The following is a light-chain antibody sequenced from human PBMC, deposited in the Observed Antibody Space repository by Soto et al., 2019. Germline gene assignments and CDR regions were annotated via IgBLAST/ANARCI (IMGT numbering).Light chain of an antibody. CDR3: SSYAGTNNLGV. J-gene: IGLJ1*01. CDR1: SSDVGGYKY. Sequence: QSALTQPPSASGSPGQSVTISCTGTSSDVGGYKYVSWYQQHPGKAPKLMIYEVSKRPSGVPDRFSASKSGNTASLTVSGLQAEDEADYYCSSYAGTNNLGVFGTGTKLTVL. CDR2: EVS. V-gene: IGLV2-8*01.